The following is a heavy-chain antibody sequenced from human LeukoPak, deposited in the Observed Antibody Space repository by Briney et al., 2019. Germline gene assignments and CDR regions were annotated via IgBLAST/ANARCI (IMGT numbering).Heavy chain of an antibody. CDR3: ALLRDYCSSTSCYSPFDY. D-gene: IGHD2-2*02. J-gene: IGHJ4*02. CDR2: ISAYNGNT. Sequence: SVKVSCNASGYTFTSYGISWVRQAPGQGLEWMGWISAYNGNTNYAQKLQGRVTMTTDTSTSTAYMELRSLRSDDTAVYYCALLRDYCSSTSCYSPFDYWGQGTLVTVSS. V-gene: IGHV1-18*01. CDR1: GYTFTSYG.